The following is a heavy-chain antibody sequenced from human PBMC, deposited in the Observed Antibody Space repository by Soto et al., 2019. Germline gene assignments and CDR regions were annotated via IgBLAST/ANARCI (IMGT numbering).Heavy chain of an antibody. Sequence: GGSLRLSCAASGFNVNSDYMNWVRQTPGKGLEWVASIYSGETTYYADSVRGRFTTSSDKSKNTLYFQLSSLRIEDTAVYYCTRDGRGLGRLSLFEYWGQGVLVTVSS. J-gene: IGHJ4*02. CDR2: IYSGETT. CDR3: TRDGRGLGRLSLFEY. V-gene: IGHV3-53*01. D-gene: IGHD2-21*02. CDR1: GFNVNSDY.